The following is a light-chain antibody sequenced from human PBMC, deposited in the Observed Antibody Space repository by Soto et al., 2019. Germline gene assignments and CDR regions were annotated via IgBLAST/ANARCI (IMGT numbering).Light chain of an antibody. CDR2: DTS. V-gene: IGKV3-15*01. CDR3: QQYNHWPRMLS. Sequence: EIIQTQSPATLYVSPGERATLSCRASQSLTSNLAWYQQRPGQAPRLLIYDTSTRATDIPARFSGSGSGTEFTLTIASLQSEDFAVYYCQQYNHWPRMLSFGGGTRV. CDR1: QSLTSN. J-gene: IGKJ4*01.